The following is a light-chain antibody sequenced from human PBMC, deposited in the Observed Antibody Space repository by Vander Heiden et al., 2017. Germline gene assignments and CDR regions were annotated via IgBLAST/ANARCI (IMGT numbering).Light chain of an antibody. V-gene: IGKV4-1*01. J-gene: IGKJ1*01. Sequence: DIVMTQSPDSLAVSLGERATINCKSSQSVLYSSNNKNYLAWYQQKPGQPPKLLIYWASTRESGVPDRFSGSGSGTDFTLTISSLQAEDVTVYYCQQYAGPPRTFGQGTKVEIK. CDR3: QQYAGPPRT. CDR1: QSVLYSSNNKNY. CDR2: WAS.